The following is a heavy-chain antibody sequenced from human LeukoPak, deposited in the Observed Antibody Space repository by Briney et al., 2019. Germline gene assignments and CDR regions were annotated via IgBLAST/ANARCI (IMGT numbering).Heavy chain of an antibody. D-gene: IGHD2/OR15-2a*01. Sequence: GASVRVSCKASGFSFPDHYIVWVRQAPGQGLEWMGWINLKSGGTNYAQRFLGRVTMTRDTSVTTAYMELGRPRSDDTAVYYCARQYCNVNNCFLWGWGHWGLGTLVTVSS. CDR2: INLKSGGT. CDR1: GFSFPDHY. J-gene: IGHJ4*02. CDR3: ARQYCNVNNCFLWGWGH. V-gene: IGHV1-2*02.